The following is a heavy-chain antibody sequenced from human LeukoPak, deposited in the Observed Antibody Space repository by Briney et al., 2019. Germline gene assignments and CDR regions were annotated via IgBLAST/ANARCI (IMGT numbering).Heavy chain of an antibody. Sequence: SETLSLTCTVSGYSISSGYYWGWIRQPPGRGLGWIGGTYHSGSTYYNPSLKSRVTISVDTSKNQFSLKLSSVTAADTAVYYCARAVYGDYGRSSYYYYMDVWGKGTTVTVSS. CDR2: TYHSGST. V-gene: IGHV4-38-2*02. CDR3: ARAVYGDYGRSSYYYYMDV. D-gene: IGHD4-17*01. CDR1: GYSISSGYY. J-gene: IGHJ6*03.